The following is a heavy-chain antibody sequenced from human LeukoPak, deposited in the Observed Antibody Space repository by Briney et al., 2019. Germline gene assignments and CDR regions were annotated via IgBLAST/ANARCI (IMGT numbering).Heavy chain of an antibody. J-gene: IGHJ4*02. V-gene: IGHV3-30*18. CDR1: GFTFKNYG. Sequence: GGSLRLSCAASGFTFKNYGMQWVREAPSKGLEWVAFTSYDGTDEYYSASVKGRFTISRDNSKNTLYLQMNSVRADDTAVYYWGKIWPLYNHNWEHLYFWGQGTLVTVSS. CDR3: GKIWPLYNHNWEHLYF. D-gene: IGHD1-1*01. CDR2: TSYDGTDE.